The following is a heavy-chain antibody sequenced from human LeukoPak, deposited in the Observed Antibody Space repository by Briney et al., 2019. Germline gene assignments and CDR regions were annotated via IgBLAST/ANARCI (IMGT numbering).Heavy chain of an antibody. D-gene: IGHD3-3*01. V-gene: IGHV4-39*01. Sequence: PSETLSLTCTVSGGSISSSSYYWGWIRQPPGKGLEWIGSIYYSRSTYYSLSLKSRVTISVDTSKNQFSLKLSSVTAADTAVYYCAKLLDFSIDWGQGTLVTVSS. CDR3: AKLLDFSID. J-gene: IGHJ4*02. CDR1: GGSISSSSYY. CDR2: IYYSRST.